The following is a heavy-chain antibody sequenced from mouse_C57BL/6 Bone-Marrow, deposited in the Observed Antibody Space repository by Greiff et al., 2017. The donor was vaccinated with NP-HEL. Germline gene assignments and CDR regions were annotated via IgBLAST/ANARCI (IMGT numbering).Heavy chain of an antibody. V-gene: IGHV1-69*01. CDR1: GYTFTSYW. D-gene: IGHD1-1*01. J-gene: IGHJ4*01. Sequence: VQLQQPGAELVMPGASVKLSCKASGYTFTSYWMHWVKQRPGQGLEWIGEIDPSNSDTNYNQKFKGKSTLTVDKSSSTAYMQLSSLTSEDSAVYYCAREDYAVDYGGQGTGVTVSA. CDR2: IDPSNSDT. CDR3: AREDYAVDY.